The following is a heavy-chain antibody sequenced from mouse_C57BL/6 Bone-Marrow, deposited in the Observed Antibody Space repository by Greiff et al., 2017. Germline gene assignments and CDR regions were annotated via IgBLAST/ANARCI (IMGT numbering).Heavy chain of an antibody. CDR2: ISSGGDYI. Sequence: EVHLVESGEGLVKPGGSLKLSCAASGFTFSSYAMSWVRQTPEERLEWVAYISSGGDYIYYADTVKGRFTISRDNARNTLYLQMSSLKSEDTAMYYSVTTVVDYAMDYWGQGTSVTVSS. CDR1: GFTFSSYA. D-gene: IGHD1-1*01. J-gene: IGHJ4*01. CDR3: VTTVVDYAMDY. V-gene: IGHV5-9-1*02.